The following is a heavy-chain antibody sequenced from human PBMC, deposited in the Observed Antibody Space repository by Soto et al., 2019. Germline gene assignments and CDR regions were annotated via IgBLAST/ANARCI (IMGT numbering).Heavy chain of an antibody. CDR1: GGTFSSYT. V-gene: IGHV1-69*02. D-gene: IGHD4-4*01. CDR3: ARVPGKGYSNYWFDP. Sequence: SVKVSCKASGGTFSSYTISWVRQAPGQGLEWMGRIIPILGITNYAQKFQGRVTITADKSTSTAYMELSSLRSEDTAVYYCARVPGKGYSNYWFDPWGQGTLVTVSS. CDR2: IIPILGIT. J-gene: IGHJ5*02.